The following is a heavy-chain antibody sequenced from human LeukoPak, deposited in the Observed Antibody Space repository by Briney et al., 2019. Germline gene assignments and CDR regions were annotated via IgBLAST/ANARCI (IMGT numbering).Heavy chain of an antibody. CDR1: GGSFSGYY. CDR3: ARGWFGELPSYYYYMDV. J-gene: IGHJ6*03. D-gene: IGHD3-10*01. CDR2: INHSGST. V-gene: IGHV4-34*01. Sequence: SETLSLTCAVYGGSFSGYYWSWIRQPPGKGLEWIREINHSGSTNYNPSLKSRVTISVDTSKNQFSLKLSSVTAADTAVYYCARGWFGELPSYYYYMDVWGKGTTVTISS.